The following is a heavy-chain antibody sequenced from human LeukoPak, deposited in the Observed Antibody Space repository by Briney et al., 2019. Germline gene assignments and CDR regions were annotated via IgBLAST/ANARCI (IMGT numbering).Heavy chain of an antibody. D-gene: IGHD1-14*01. J-gene: IGHJ6*02. V-gene: IGHV4-61*01. Sequence: PSETLSLTCTVSGGSFSSGTYYWSWIRQPPGKGLEWIGYVSDTGSTNYQPSLKSRVTISVDTSKNQFSLKLRSVTAADTAVYYCARDAGAGTTSHRYFYYYYGLDVWGQGTTVTVSS. CDR2: VSDTGST. CDR1: GGSFSSGTYY. CDR3: ARDAGAGTTSHRYFYYYYGLDV.